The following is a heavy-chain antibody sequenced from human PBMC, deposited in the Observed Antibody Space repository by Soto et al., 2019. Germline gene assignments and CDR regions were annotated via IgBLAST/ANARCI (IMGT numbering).Heavy chain of an antibody. CDR1: GFNFGPFW. Sequence: PGGSLRLSCAASGFNFGPFWMHWVRQAPGKGLVWVSHINSDGTTIVYADSVKGRFTISRDNAKNSLYLQMNSLRAEDTAVYYCATSLDVWGQGTTVTVSS. CDR2: INSDGTTI. CDR3: ATSLDV. V-gene: IGHV3-74*01. J-gene: IGHJ6*02.